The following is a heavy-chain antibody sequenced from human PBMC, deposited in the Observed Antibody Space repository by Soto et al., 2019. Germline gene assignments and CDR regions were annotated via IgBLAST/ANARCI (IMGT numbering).Heavy chain of an antibody. J-gene: IGHJ4*02. CDR1: GYSFTSFG. Sequence: QVQLVQSGAEVREPGASVRVTCKASGYSFTSFGISWVRQATGQGLEWMGWISAYSGDTDYAQKLQGRVTMTTDTSTSTAYMELRSLRSDDTAVYYCARGSSSGYCYGYWGQGTLVTVSS. CDR3: ARGSSSGYCYGY. CDR2: ISAYSGDT. D-gene: IGHD3-22*01. V-gene: IGHV1-18*01.